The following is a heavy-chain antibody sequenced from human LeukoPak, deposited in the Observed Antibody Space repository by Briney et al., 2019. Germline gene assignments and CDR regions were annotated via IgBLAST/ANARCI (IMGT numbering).Heavy chain of an antibody. CDR2: ISSSSSYI. Sequence: KSGGSLRLSCEASGFTFSTYNMNWVRQAPGKGLEWVSSISSSSSYIYYADSVKGRFTISRDSAKNSLYLQMNSLRAEDTAVYYCARESSSSFDYWGQGTLVTVSS. CDR3: ARESSSSFDY. CDR1: GFTFSTYN. J-gene: IGHJ4*02. V-gene: IGHV3-21*01. D-gene: IGHD6-6*01.